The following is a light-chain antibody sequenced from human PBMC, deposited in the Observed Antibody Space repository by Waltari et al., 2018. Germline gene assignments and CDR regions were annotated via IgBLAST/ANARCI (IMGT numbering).Light chain of an antibody. Sequence: EIVMTQSPATLSVSPGERPTLSGRARQSVSSNLAWYQQKPGQAPRLIIYGASTRATGIPATFSGSGSGTEFTLTINSLQSEDFAVYYCQQYNNWWTFGQGTKVEIK. CDR3: QQYNNWWT. J-gene: IGKJ1*01. V-gene: IGKV3-15*01. CDR1: QSVSSN. CDR2: GAS.